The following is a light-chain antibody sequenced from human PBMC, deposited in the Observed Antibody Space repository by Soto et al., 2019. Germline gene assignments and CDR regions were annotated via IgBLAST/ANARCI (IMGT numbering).Light chain of an antibody. V-gene: IGKV3-20*01. CDR1: QNVRSN. CDR2: DAS. Sequence: EIVLTQSPGTLSLSPWERATLXCSTSQNVRSNLAWYQQKPGQAPRLLIYDASTRATGIPDRFTGNGSGTDFTLTISRLEPEDFAVYYCQFYGDPSKTFGQGTKVDI. CDR3: QFYGDPSKT. J-gene: IGKJ1*01.